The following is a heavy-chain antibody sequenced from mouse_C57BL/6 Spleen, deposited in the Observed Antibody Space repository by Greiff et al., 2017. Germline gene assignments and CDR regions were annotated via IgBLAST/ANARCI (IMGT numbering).Heavy chain of an antibody. CDR3: TKGSPLRAMDY. CDR2: IDPETGGT. Sequence: QVQLQQSGAELARPGASVTLSCKASGYTFTDYEMHWVKQTPVHGLEWIGAIDPETGGTAYNQKFKGKAILTADKSSSTAYMELRSLTSEDSAVYYGTKGSPLRAMDYWGQGTSVTVAS. J-gene: IGHJ4*01. D-gene: IGHD1-1*01. V-gene: IGHV1-15*01. CDR1: GYTFTDYE.